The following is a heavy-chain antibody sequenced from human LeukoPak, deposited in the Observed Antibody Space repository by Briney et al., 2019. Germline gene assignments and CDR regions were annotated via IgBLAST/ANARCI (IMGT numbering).Heavy chain of an antibody. CDR2: INPSGDST. Sequence: ASVKVSCKASGYTFTSYDMHWVRQAPGQGLEWMEIINPSGDSTSYAQKFQGRVTMTRDTSTSTVYIELSSLRSEDTAVYYCTSVLYCGADCYSGRYFFDYWGQGTLVTVSS. V-gene: IGHV1-46*01. D-gene: IGHD2-21*02. J-gene: IGHJ4*02. CDR1: GYTFTSYD. CDR3: TSVLYCGADCYSGRYFFDY.